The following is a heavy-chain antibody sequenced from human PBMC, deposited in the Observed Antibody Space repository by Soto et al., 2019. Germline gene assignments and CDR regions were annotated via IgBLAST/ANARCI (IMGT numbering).Heavy chain of an antibody. CDR1: GCSISSGGYS. D-gene: IGHD2-2*01. V-gene: IGHV4-30-2*01. J-gene: IGHJ5*02. Sequence: SETLPLTCAFSGCSISSGGYSWSWIRQPPGKGLEWIGYIYHSGSTYYNPSLKSRVTISVDRSKNQFSLKLSSVTAADTAVYYCARVPDRWGQGTLVTVSS. CDR3: ARVPDR. CDR2: IYHSGST.